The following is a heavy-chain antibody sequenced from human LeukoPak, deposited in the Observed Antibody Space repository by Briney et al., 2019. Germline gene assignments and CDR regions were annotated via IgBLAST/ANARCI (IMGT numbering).Heavy chain of an antibody. V-gene: IGHV3-15*01. D-gene: IGHD6-19*01. CDR2: IKSKTVCATT. Sequence: GGSLRLSCAASGVTFSNARMSGVRQAPGKGLEGGGRIKSKTVCATTNCAAPVKGRFTNSKYDSKHTLYLAMNTLRTDDTAVYYCTTAVYSSGWYFPDYWGQGTLVTVSS. CDR1: GVTFSNAR. CDR3: TTAVYSSGWYFPDY. J-gene: IGHJ4*02.